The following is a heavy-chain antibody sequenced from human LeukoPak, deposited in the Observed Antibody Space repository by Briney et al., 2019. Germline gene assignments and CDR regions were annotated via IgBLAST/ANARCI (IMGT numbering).Heavy chain of an antibody. CDR2: IIPIFGTA. CDR1: GGTFSSYA. Sequence: ASVKVSCKASGGTFSSYAISWVRQAPGQGLEWTGGIIPIFGTANYAQKFQGRVTITADKSTSTAYMELRSLRSDDTAVYYCARGEPYYYDSSGYYLARPPLIIDYWGQGTLVTVSS. CDR3: ARGEPYYYDSSGYYLARPPLIIDY. D-gene: IGHD3-22*01. V-gene: IGHV1-69*06. J-gene: IGHJ4*02.